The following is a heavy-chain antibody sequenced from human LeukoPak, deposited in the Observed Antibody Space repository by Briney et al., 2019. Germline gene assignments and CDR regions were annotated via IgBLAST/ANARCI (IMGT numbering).Heavy chain of an antibody. CDR2: ISNSGTT. CDR3: ARHDYSGSLNWFDP. CDR1: GASVSSSGYY. D-gene: IGHD3-10*01. J-gene: IGHJ5*02. Sequence: SEALSLTCTVSGASVSSSGYYWGWIRQPPGKGLEWIASISNSGTTYYTPSLKSRVTISADTSKNQFSLKMTSVTAADAAVYYCARHDYSGSLNWFDPWGQGTLVTVSP. V-gene: IGHV4-39*01.